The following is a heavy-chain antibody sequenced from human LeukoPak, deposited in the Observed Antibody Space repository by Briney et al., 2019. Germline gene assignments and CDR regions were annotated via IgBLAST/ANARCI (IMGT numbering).Heavy chain of an antibody. D-gene: IGHD6-13*01. CDR2: IYYSGHT. J-gene: IGHJ4*02. V-gene: IGHV4-39*07. CDR3: ARMISSSPIDY. CDR1: GGSFSSSDYY. Sequence: SETLSLTCTVSGGSFSSSDYYWCWIRQPPGKGLEWIGSIYYSGHTYYNPSLKSRLTISVDTSKNQFSLKLSSVTAADTAVYYCARMISSSPIDYWGQGALVTVSS.